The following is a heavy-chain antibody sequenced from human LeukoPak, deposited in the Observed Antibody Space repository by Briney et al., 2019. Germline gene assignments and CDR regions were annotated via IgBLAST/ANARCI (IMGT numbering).Heavy chain of an antibody. CDR1: GFTFSSYW. V-gene: IGHV3-48*01. CDR2: ISSSSSTI. Sequence: GGSLRLSCAASGFTFSSYWMSWVRQAPGKGLEWVSYISSSSSTIYYADSVKGRFTISRDNAKNSLYLQMNSLRAEDTAVYYCARERADYFFDYWGQGTLVTVSS. CDR3: ARERADYFFDY. J-gene: IGHJ4*02.